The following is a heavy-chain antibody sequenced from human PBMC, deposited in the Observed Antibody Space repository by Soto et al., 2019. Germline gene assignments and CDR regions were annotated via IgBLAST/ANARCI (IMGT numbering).Heavy chain of an antibody. Sequence: QVQLQESGPGLVKPSETLSLTCTVSGGSISSYYWSWIRQPPGKGLEWIGYIYYSGSTNYNPSLKSRVTISVDTSKNQFSLKLSSVTAADTAVYYCAREGPYSSGWYAWTYGMDVWGQGTTVTVSS. CDR3: AREGPYSSGWYAWTYGMDV. V-gene: IGHV4-59*01. CDR1: GGSISSYY. D-gene: IGHD6-19*01. J-gene: IGHJ6*02. CDR2: IYYSGST.